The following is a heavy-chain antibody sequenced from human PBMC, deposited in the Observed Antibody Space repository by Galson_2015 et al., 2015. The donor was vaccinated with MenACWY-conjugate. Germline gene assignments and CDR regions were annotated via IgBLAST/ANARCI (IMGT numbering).Heavy chain of an antibody. CDR3: ARLPRGITFVVVAP. Sequence: WIGSIYYSGSTYYNPSLKSRVTMSVDPSKNQFSLNLSSVTAADTAVYYCARLPRGITFVVVAPWGQGTLVTVSS. CDR2: IYYSGST. D-gene: IGHD3-22*01. J-gene: IGHJ5*02. V-gene: IGHV4-39*01.